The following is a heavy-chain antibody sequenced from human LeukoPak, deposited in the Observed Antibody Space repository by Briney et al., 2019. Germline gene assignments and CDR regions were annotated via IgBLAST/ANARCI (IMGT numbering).Heavy chain of an antibody. D-gene: IGHD6-13*01. CDR1: GFTFSDHY. V-gene: IGHV3-72*01. CDR3: TRAERGYSPEDY. J-gene: IGHJ4*02. Sequence: GGSLRLSCIASGFTFSDHYMDWVRQAPGKGLEWVGRIRNKANSYTTEYAASVKGRFTISRDDSKNSLYLQMNGLKTEDTAVYFCTRAERGYSPEDYWGQGTLVTVSS. CDR2: IRNKANSYTT.